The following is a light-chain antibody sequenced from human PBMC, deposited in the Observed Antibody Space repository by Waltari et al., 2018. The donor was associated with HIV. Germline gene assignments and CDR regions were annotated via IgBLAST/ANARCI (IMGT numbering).Light chain of an antibody. J-gene: IGLJ2*01. CDR1: SSNIGSNT. Sequence: QSELTQPPSTSGAPGQRVTISCSGSSSNIGSNTVNWYQHLPGATPKLLIYGNDQGPSGVPDRFSGSKSGTSASLAISGLLSEDEGDYYCATWDDSLKGVIFGGGTKLTVL. CDR2: GND. V-gene: IGLV1-44*01. CDR3: ATWDDSLKGVI.